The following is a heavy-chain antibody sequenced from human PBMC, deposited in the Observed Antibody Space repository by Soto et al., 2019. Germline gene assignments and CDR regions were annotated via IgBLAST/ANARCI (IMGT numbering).Heavy chain of an antibody. D-gene: IGHD1-26*01. V-gene: IGHV3-74*01. CDR3: IREISGSYSS. CDR2: INGDGSST. J-gene: IGHJ5*02. CDR1: GFTLSSYW. Sequence: GGSLRLSCAASGFTLSSYWMHWVRQAPGMGLVWVSRINGDGSSTGYADSVRGRFTISRDNAKNTLHLQMNSLRDEDTAAYYCIREISGSYSSWGRGTLVTVSS.